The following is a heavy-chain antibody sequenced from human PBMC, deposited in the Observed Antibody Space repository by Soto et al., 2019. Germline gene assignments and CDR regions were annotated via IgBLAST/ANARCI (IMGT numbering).Heavy chain of an antibody. D-gene: IGHD3-10*01. CDR2: IKQDGSEK. CDR3: ARDPYYYGSGSYYDDY. CDR1: GFTFSSYW. J-gene: IGHJ4*02. V-gene: IGHV3-7*01. Sequence: GGSLRLSCAASGFTFSSYWMSWVRQAPGKGLEWVANIKQDGSEKYYVDSVKGRFTISRDNAKNSLYLQMNSLRAEDTAVYYCARDPYYYGSGSYYDDYWGQGTLVTVSS.